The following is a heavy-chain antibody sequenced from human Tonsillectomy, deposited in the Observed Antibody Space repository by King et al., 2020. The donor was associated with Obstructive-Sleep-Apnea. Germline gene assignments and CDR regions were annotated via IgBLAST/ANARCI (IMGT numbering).Heavy chain of an antibody. J-gene: IGHJ4*02. D-gene: IGHD3-10*01. CDR1: GFSFSSYW. V-gene: IGHV3-74*01. CDR3: ARAYYGSGTSHFDY. Sequence: VQLVESGGGLVQPGGSLRLSCAASGFSFSSYWMHWVRQAPGKGLVWVSRINSDGSSTTYADSVKGRFTISRDKAKNTLYLQMNSLRGEDTAVYYCARAYYGSGTSHFDYWGQGTLVTVSS. CDR2: INSDGSST.